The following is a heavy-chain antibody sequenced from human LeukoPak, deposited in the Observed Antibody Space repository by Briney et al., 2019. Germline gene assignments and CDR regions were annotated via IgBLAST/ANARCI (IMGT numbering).Heavy chain of an antibody. CDR1: GFTFSSYW. Sequence: GGSLRLSCAASGFTFSSYWMHWVRQVPGKGLVWVSRINSDGSSTNYADSVKGRFTISRDNAKSTLYLQMNSLRVDDTAVYYCARDPGYESWSPFWGGMDVWGNGTTVIVSS. CDR3: ARDPGYESWSPFWGGMDV. CDR2: INSDGSST. D-gene: IGHD3-16*01. V-gene: IGHV3-74*01. J-gene: IGHJ6*04.